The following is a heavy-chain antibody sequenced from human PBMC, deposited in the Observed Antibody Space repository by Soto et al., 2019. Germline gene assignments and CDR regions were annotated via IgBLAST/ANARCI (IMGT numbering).Heavy chain of an antibody. CDR2: IIPIFGTA. CDR1: GGTFSSYA. J-gene: IGHJ5*02. CDR3: ASDISIGVRGVIRWFDP. V-gene: IGHV1-69*12. Sequence: QVQLVQSGAEVKKPGSSVKVSCKASGGTFSSYAISWVRQAPGQGLEWMGGIIPIFGTANYAQKFQGRVTITADESTSTAYMELSSLRSEDTAVYYCASDISIGVRGVIRWFDPWSQGTLVTVSS. D-gene: IGHD3-10*01.